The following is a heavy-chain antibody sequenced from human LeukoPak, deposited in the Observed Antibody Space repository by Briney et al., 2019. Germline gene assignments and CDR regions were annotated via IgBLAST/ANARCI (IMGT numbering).Heavy chain of an antibody. Sequence: PGGSLRLSCAASGYTFSSYLMTWVRHAPGEGLEWVANIKVDGREKHYVDSVKGRFTISRDNAKNSLYLQMNSLRAEDTAVYYCARDVTGRSFDYWGQGTLVTVSS. CDR2: IKVDGREK. V-gene: IGHV3-7*01. CDR3: ARDVTGRSFDY. J-gene: IGHJ4*02. CDR1: GYTFSSYL.